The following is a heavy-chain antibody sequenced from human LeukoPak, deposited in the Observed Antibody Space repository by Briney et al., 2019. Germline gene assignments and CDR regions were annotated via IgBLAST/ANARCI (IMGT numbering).Heavy chain of an antibody. J-gene: IGHJ3*02. CDR2: ISSSGSTI. V-gene: IGHV3-11*01. D-gene: IGHD1-14*01. CDR3: ARASNHDAFDI. Sequence: GGSPRLSCAASGFTFSDYYMSWIRQAPGKGLEWVSYISSSGSTIYYADSVKGRFTISRDNAKNSLYLQMNSLRAEDTAVYYCARASNHDAFDIWGQGTMVTVSS. CDR1: GFTFSDYY.